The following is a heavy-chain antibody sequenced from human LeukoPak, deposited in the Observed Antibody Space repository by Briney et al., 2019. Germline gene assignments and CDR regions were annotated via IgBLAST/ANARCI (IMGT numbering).Heavy chain of an antibody. Sequence: SETLSLTCTVSGGSISSYYWSWIRQPAGKGLEWIGRIYTSGSTNYNPSLKSRVTMSVDTSKNQFSLKLSSVTAADTAVDYCARVLEYQLLSPYYYMDVWGKGTTVTVSS. D-gene: IGHD2-2*01. CDR2: IYTSGST. CDR3: ARVLEYQLLSPYYYMDV. J-gene: IGHJ6*03. CDR1: GGSISSYY. V-gene: IGHV4-4*07.